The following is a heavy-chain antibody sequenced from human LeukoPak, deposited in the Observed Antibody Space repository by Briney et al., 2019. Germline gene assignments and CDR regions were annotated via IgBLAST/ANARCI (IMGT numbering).Heavy chain of an antibody. J-gene: IGHJ5*02. Sequence: SVKVSCKASGGTFSSYAISCVRQAPGQGLEWMGGIIPIFGTANYAQKFQGRVTITADESTSTAYMELSSLRSEDTAVYYCARDGLSNYGSGSQGLNWFDPWGQGTLVTVSS. CDR1: GGTFSSYA. CDR3: ARDGLSNYGSGSQGLNWFDP. D-gene: IGHD3-10*01. CDR2: IIPIFGTA. V-gene: IGHV1-69*13.